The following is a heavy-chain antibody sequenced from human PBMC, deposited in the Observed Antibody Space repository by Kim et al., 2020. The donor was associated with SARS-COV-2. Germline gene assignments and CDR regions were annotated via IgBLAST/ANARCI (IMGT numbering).Heavy chain of an antibody. D-gene: IGHD1-26*01. Sequence: SETLSLTCAVYGGSFSGYYWSWIRQPPGKGLEWIGEINHSGSTNYNPSLKSRVTISVDTSKNQFSLKLSSVTAADTAVYYCAGTRWWELGSPFDYWGQGT. CDR2: INHSGST. V-gene: IGHV4-34*01. CDR3: AGTRWWELGSPFDY. CDR1: GGSFSGYY. J-gene: IGHJ4*02.